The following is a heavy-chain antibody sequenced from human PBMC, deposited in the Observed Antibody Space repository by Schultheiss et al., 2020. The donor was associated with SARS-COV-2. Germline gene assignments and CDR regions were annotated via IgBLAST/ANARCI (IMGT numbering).Heavy chain of an antibody. CDR2: IIPIFGTA. CDR1: GYTFIDYH. Sequence: SVKVSCWASGYTFIDYHMHWVRQAPGQGLEWMGGIIPIFGTANYAQKFQGRITMTTDTSTSTAYMELRSLRSDDTAVYYCAKYRGWYARPPLLFDYWGQGILVTVSS. D-gene: IGHD6-19*01. CDR3: AKYRGWYARPPLLFDY. J-gene: IGHJ4*02. V-gene: IGHV1-69*05.